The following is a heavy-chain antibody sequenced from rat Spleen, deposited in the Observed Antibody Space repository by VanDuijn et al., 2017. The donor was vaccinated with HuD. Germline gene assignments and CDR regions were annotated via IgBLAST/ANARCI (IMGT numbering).Heavy chain of an antibody. CDR1: GFTFSSFW. D-gene: IGHD1-11*01. CDR3: TRDGGYGGYPYYFDY. Sequence: EVQVVESGGGLVQPGRSLKLSCVTSGFTFSSFWMYWIRQAPGKGLEWVSSISTDGGSSYYPDSVKGRFTISRDNAKSTLYLQMNSLRSEDTATYYCTRDGGYGGYPYYFDYWGQGVMVTVSS. CDR2: ISTDGGSS. J-gene: IGHJ2*01. V-gene: IGHV5-58*01.